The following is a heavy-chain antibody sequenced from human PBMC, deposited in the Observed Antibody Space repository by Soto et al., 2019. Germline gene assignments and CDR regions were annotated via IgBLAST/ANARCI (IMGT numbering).Heavy chain of an antibody. J-gene: IGHJ4*02. Sequence: EVQLVESGGGLIQPGGSLRLSCAASGFTVSSNYISWVRQAPGQGLEWVSVIYSVVSTLYADSVKGRFTISRDNSKNTLYLQMNGLRAEDTAVYYCAGDTYCGGDCHFLDYWGQGTLVTVSS. CDR2: IYSVVST. D-gene: IGHD2-21*02. CDR3: AGDTYCGGDCHFLDY. V-gene: IGHV3-53*01. CDR1: GFTVSSNY.